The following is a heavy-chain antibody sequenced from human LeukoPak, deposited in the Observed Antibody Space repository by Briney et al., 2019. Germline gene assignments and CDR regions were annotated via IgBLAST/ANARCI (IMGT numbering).Heavy chain of an antibody. CDR1: GITFSSYT. J-gene: IGHJ4*02. Sequence: GGSLRLSCAASGITFSSYTMHWVRQQAPGKGLEWVAVITYDGTNEYYADSVKGRFTISRDNSKSTLYLQMNSLRAEDTAVYYCARHWGNGDPPPPEFDYWGQGTLVTVSS. V-gene: IGHV3-30-3*01. D-gene: IGHD3-16*01. CDR2: ITYDGTNE. CDR3: ARHWGNGDPPPPEFDY.